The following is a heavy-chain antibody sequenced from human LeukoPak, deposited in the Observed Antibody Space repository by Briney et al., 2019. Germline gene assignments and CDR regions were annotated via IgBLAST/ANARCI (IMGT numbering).Heavy chain of an antibody. CDR1: GFTVSSNY. V-gene: IGHV3-7*01. D-gene: IGHD6-6*01. Sequence: GGSLRLSCAASGFTVSSNYMSWVRQAPGKGLEWVANIKQDGSEKYYVDSVKGRFTISRDNAKNSLYLQMNSLRAEDTAVYYCARDRGQLAPTDYWGQGTLVTVSS. CDR2: IKQDGSEK. CDR3: ARDRGQLAPTDY. J-gene: IGHJ4*02.